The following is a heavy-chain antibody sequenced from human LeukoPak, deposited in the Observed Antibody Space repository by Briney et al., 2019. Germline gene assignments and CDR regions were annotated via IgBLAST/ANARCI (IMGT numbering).Heavy chain of an antibody. V-gene: IGHV3-23*01. CDR2: ISGSGGST. D-gene: IGHD3-22*01. CDR3: AKWGYYDSSGYPY. J-gene: IGHJ4*02. CDR1: GFTFSSYA. Sequence: GGTLRLSCAASGFTFSSYAMSWVRQAPGKGLEWVSAISGSGGSTYYADSVKGRFTISRDNSKNTLYLQMNSLRAEDTAVYYCAKWGYYDSSGYPYWGQGTLVTVSS.